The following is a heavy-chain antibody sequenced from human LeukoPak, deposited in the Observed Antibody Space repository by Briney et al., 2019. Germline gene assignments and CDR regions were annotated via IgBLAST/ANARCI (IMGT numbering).Heavy chain of an antibody. CDR1: GYTFTGYY. V-gene: IGHV1-2*04. Sequence: ASVKVSCKASGYTFTGYYMHWVRQAPGQGLEWMGWINPNSGGTNYAQKFQGWVTMTRDTSISTAYMELSRLRSDDTAVYYCARDRYYYDSPKVLVSYGMDVWGQGTTVTVSS. J-gene: IGHJ6*02. CDR2: INPNSGGT. D-gene: IGHD3-22*01. CDR3: ARDRYYYDSPKVLVSYGMDV.